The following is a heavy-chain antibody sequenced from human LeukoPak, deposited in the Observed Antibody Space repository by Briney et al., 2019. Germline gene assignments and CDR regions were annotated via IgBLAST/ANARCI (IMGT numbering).Heavy chain of an antibody. CDR1: GFTFSDYY. CDR3: ARDSGYYGSGSYYNSYYGMDV. Sequence: PGGSLRLSCAASGFTFSDYYMSCIRQAPGKGLEWVSYISSSSSYTNYADSVKGRFTISRDNAKNSLYLQMNSLRAEDTAVYYCARDSGYYGSGSYYNSYYGMDVWGQGTTVTVSS. D-gene: IGHD3-10*01. J-gene: IGHJ6*02. CDR2: ISSSSSYT. V-gene: IGHV3-11*06.